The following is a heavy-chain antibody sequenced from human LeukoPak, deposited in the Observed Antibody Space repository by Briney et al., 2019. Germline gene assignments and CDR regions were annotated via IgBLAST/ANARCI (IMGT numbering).Heavy chain of an antibody. Sequence: GGSLRLSCAVSGFNVSSNYLNWVRQAPGKGPEWVSVIYSGGSTYYADSVKGRFTISRDNSKNTLYLQMNCLRAEDTAVYHCARVDSRTAQFDYWGQGTLVTVSS. D-gene: IGHD6-13*01. V-gene: IGHV3-66*01. CDR2: IYSGGST. J-gene: IGHJ4*02. CDR3: ARVDSRTAQFDY. CDR1: GFNVSSNY.